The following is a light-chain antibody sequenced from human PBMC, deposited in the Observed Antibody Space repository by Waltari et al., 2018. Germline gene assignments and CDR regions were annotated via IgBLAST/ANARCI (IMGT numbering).Light chain of an antibody. Sequence: DIQMTQSPSSVSASVGDRVPITCRASQDIGNRLAWYQQKPGKAPSLLIYATSSVQTGVPSRFSGSGSGTEFTLTISSLQPEDFATYYCQQGNSFPITFGPGTKVDIK. CDR2: ATS. V-gene: IGKV1-12*01. J-gene: IGKJ3*01. CDR3: QQGNSFPIT. CDR1: QDIGNR.